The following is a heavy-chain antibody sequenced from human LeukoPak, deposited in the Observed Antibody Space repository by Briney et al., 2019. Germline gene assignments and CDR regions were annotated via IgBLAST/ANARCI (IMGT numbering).Heavy chain of an antibody. V-gene: IGHV3-23*01. CDR3: AKARTPLTSRDFDY. D-gene: IGHD4-17*01. J-gene: IGHJ4*02. CDR2: ISYTGATT. Sequence: GGSLRLSCAAYGFTFNTYGMSWVRQAPGKGMEWVSVISYTGATTLYADSVKGRFTISRDNSNNTPYLQMNSLRADDTAVYYCAKARTPLTSRDFDYWGQGTLVTVSS. CDR1: GFTFNTYG.